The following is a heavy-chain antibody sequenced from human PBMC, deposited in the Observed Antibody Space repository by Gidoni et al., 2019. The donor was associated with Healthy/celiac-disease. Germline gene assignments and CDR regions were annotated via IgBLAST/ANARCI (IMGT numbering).Heavy chain of an antibody. CDR2: ISSSSSYI. Sequence: EVQLVESGGGLVKPGGSLRLSCAASGFTFSSYSMNWVRQAPGKGLEWVSSISSSSSYIYYADSVKGRFTISRDNAKNSLYLQMNSLRAEDTAVYYCARDRHYYYYYGMDVWGQGTTVTVSS. J-gene: IGHJ6*02. CDR3: ARDRHYYYYYGMDV. CDR1: GFTFSSYS. V-gene: IGHV3-21*01.